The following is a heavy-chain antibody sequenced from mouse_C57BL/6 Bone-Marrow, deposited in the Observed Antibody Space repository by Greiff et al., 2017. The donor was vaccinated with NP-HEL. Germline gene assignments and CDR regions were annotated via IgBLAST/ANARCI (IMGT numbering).Heavy chain of an antibody. CDR3: ARHGDYYGLYAMDY. D-gene: IGHD1-1*01. V-gene: IGHV2-6-1*01. CDR1: GFSLTSYG. CDR2: IWSDGST. Sequence: VQLQQSGPGLVAPSQSLSITCTVSGFSLTSYGVHWVRQPPGKGLEWLVVIWSDGSTTYNSALKSRLSISKDNSKSQVFLKMNSLQTDDTAMYYCARHGDYYGLYAMDYWGQGTSVTVSS. J-gene: IGHJ4*01.